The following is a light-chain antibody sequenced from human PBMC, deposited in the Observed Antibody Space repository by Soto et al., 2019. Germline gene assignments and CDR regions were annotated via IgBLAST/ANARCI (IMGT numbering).Light chain of an antibody. CDR1: QGISSY. J-gene: IGKJ1*01. Sequence: AIRMTQSPSSFSASTGDRVTITCRASQGISSYLAWYQQKPGKAPKLLIYAASTLQSGVPSRFSGSGSGTDFTLTISCLQSEDFATYYCQQYYCYPRTFGQGTKVDI. CDR3: QQYYCYPRT. CDR2: AAS. V-gene: IGKV1-8*01.